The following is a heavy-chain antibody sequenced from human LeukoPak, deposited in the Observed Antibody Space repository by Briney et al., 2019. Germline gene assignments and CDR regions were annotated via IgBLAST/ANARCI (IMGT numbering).Heavy chain of an antibody. D-gene: IGHD4-17*01. CDR1: GFTVSSNY. CDR2: IYSGGST. V-gene: IGHV3-66*01. Sequence: GGSLRLSCAASGFTVSSNYMSWVRQAPGKGLEWVSVIYSGGSTYYADSVEGRFTISRDNSKNTLYLQMNSLRAEDTAVYYCARNDYGDTGYFDYWGQGTLVTVSS. CDR3: ARNDYGDTGYFDY. J-gene: IGHJ4*02.